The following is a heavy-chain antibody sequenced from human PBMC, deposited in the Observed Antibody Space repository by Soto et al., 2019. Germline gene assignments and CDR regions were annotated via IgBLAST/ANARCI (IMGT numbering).Heavy chain of an antibody. V-gene: IGHV2-5*02. D-gene: IGHD3-22*01. CDR2: IYWDDDK. CDR3: AHLGAYYDSSGYRYFDY. CDR1: GFSLSTSGVG. J-gene: IGHJ4*02. Sequence: QITLKESGPTLVKPTQTLTLTCTFSGFSLSTSGVGVGWIRQPPGKALEWLALIYWDDDKRYSPSLKSRLTVTKDTSKNQVVLTMTNMDPVDTATYSCAHLGAYYDSSGYRYFDYWGQGTLVTVSS.